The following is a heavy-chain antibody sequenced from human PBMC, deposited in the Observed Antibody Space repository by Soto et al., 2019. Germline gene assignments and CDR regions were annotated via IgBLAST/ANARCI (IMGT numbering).Heavy chain of an antibody. CDR1: GGSISSYY. CDR3: ARHCSTTSCYRY. J-gene: IGHJ4*01. D-gene: IGHD2-2*01. CDR2: IYYSGST. V-gene: IGHV4-59*08. Sequence: QVQLQESGPGLVKPSETLSLTCTVSGGSISSYYWSWIRQPPGKGLEWIGYIYYSGSTNYNPSLKSRVTISVDTSKNQFSLKLSSVTAADTAVYYCARHCSTTSCYRYWGKGTLVTVPS.